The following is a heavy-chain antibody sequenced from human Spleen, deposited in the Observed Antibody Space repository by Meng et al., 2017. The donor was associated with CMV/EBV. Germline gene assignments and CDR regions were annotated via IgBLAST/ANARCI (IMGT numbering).Heavy chain of an antibody. CDR1: GGSISSYY. CDR2: IYYSGST. J-gene: IGHJ6*02. Sequence: SETLSLTCTVSGGSISSYYWSWIRQPPGKGLEWIGYIYYSGSTNYNPSLKSRVTISVDTSKNQFSLKLSSVTAADTAVYYCARVLDRYYYYGMDVWGQGTTVTVSS. V-gene: IGHV4-59*12. CDR3: ARVLDRYYYYGMDV.